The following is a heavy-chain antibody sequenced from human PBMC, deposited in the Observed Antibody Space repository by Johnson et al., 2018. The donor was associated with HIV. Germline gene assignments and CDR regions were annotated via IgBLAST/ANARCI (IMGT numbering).Heavy chain of an antibody. J-gene: IGHJ3*02. CDR3: AKASSNSNFDAFDI. CDR2: ISYDGNNK. D-gene: IGHD3-3*02. CDR1: GFTFSTYA. V-gene: IGHV3-30*18. Sequence: QVQLVESGGGVVQPGRSLRLSCTASGFTFSTYAMHWVRRAPGKGLEWVAFISYDGNNKYYADSVTGRFTFSSDNSKNTLYLQRNSLRAEDTAVDYCAKASSNSNFDAFDIWGQGTMVTVSS.